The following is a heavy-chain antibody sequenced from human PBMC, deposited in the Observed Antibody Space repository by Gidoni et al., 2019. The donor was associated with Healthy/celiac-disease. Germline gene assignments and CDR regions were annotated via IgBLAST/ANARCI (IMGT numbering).Heavy chain of an antibody. CDR2: ISGSGGST. CDR1: GFTFSSYA. J-gene: IGHJ6*02. V-gene: IGHV3-23*01. Sequence: EVQLLESGGGLVQPGGSLRLSCAASGFTFSSYAMSWVRQAPGKGLEWVSDISGSGGSTYYADSVKGRFTISRDNSKNTLYLQMNSLRAEDTAVYYCAKKTSYYYYGMDVWGQGTTVTVSS. CDR3: AKKTSYYYYGMDV.